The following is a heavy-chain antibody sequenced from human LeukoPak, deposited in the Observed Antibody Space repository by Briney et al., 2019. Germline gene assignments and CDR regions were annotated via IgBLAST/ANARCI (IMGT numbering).Heavy chain of an antibody. D-gene: IGHD3-22*01. CDR1: GFTFSGSA. Sequence: PGGSLRLSCAASGFTFSGSAIHWVRQSSGKGLEWVGRIRSKANSYATVYTASVKGRFSISRDDSKKTAYLQMNSLKTEDTAVYYCTRRGNGDDSSGYTDYWGQGTLVTVSS. V-gene: IGHV3-73*01. J-gene: IGHJ4*02. CDR3: TRRGNGDDSSGYTDY. CDR2: IRSKANSYAT.